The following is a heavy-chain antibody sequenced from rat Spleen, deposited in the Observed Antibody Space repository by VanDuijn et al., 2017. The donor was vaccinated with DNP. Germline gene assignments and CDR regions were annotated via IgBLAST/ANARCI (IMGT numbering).Heavy chain of an antibody. D-gene: IGHD1-11*01. V-gene: IGHV5-31*01. CDR1: GFTFNNYW. CDR2: ITSSGGST. J-gene: IGHJ2*01. CDR3: ATYGGYSELGYFDY. Sequence: EVQLVESGGDLVQPGRSLKLSCVASGFTFNNYWMTWIRQVPGKGLEWVASITSSGGSTYYRDSVKGRFTISRDNAKSTLYLQMDSLRSEDTATYYCATYGGYSELGYFDYWGQGVMVTVSS.